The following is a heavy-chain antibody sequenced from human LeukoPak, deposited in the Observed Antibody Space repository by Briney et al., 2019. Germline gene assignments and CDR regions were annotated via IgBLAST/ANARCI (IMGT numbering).Heavy chain of an antibody. CDR3: ARHGYSSSWDWFDP. V-gene: IGHV4-38-2*01. CDR1: GYSISSGYY. Sequence: KTSETLPLTCAVSGYSISSGYYWGWIRPPPGKGLEWIGSIYHSGSTYYNPSLKSRVTISVDTSKNQFSLKLSSVTAADTAVYYCARHGYSSSWDWFDPWGQGTLVTVSS. D-gene: IGHD6-13*01. CDR2: IYHSGST. J-gene: IGHJ5*02.